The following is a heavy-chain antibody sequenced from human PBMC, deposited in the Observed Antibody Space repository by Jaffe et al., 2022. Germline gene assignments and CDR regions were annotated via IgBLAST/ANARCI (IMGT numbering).Heavy chain of an antibody. J-gene: IGHJ6*03. D-gene: IGHD6-13*01. V-gene: IGHV3-43D*04. Sequence: EVQLVESGGVVVQPGGSLRLSCAASGFTFDDYAMHWVRQAPGKGLEWVSLISWDGGSTYYADSVKGRFTISRDNSKNSLYLQMNSLRAEDTALYYCAKDAVTSYSSSPTLYYYYMDVWGKGTTVTVSS. CDR2: ISWDGGST. CDR3: AKDAVTSYSSSPTLYYYYMDV. CDR1: GFTFDDYA.